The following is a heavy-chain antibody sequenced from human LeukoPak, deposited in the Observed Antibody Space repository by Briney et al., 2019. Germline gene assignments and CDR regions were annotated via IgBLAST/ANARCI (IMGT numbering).Heavy chain of an antibody. Sequence: GESLKISCKGSGYSFSNYWISWVRQLPGKGLEWMGTIGSGNSYINYKSSFQGHVIVSADKSISTAYLQWSSLKASDTAMYFCARHRMYFPDNSGYFYFDYWGQGTLVTVSS. J-gene: IGHJ4*02. D-gene: IGHD3-22*01. CDR1: GYSFSNYW. V-gene: IGHV5-10-1*01. CDR3: ARHRMYFPDNSGYFYFDY. CDR2: IGSGNSYI.